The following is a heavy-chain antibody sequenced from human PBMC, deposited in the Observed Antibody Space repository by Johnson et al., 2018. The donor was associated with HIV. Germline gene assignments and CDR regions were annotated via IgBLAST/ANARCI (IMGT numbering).Heavy chain of an antibody. Sequence: QVQLVESGGGVVQPGRSLRLSCAASGFTFSTYGMHWVRQSPGKGLEWVAVTSYDGGNKYYADSVTGRFTISRENSRSTLYLQMNSLRVEDTAVYYCARVSSSTIAVTGNAFEIWGQGTMVSVSS. D-gene: IGHD6-19*01. CDR3: ARVSSSTIAVTGNAFEI. CDR2: TSYDGGNK. CDR1: GFTFSTYG. J-gene: IGHJ3*02. V-gene: IGHV3-30*19.